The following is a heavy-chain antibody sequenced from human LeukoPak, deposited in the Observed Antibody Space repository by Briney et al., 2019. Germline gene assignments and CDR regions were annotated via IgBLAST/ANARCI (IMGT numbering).Heavy chain of an antibody. V-gene: IGHV4-34*01. D-gene: IGHD3-22*01. Sequence: PSETLSLTCAVYGGSFSGYYWSWIRQPPGKGLEWIGEINHSGSTNYNPSLKSRVTISVDTSKNQFSLKLSSVTAADTAVYYCARRQTYYYDSSGYLCWGQGTLVTVSS. CDR1: GGSFSGYY. CDR3: ARRQTYYYDSSGYLC. CDR2: INHSGST. J-gene: IGHJ4*02.